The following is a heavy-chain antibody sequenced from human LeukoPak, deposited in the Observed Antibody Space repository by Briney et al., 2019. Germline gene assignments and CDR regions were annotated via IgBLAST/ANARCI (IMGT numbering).Heavy chain of an antibody. V-gene: IGHV3-64*01. D-gene: IGHD3-10*01. Sequence: PGGSLRLSCAASGFTFSSYGMHWVRQAPGKGLEYVSGVSSNGDSTYYAKSVKSRFTISRDNSKNTLYLQMGSLGAEDMAVYYCAGGSGTYSPDYWGQGTLVTVSS. CDR3: AGGSGTYSPDY. J-gene: IGHJ4*02. CDR1: GFTFSSYG. CDR2: VSSNGDST.